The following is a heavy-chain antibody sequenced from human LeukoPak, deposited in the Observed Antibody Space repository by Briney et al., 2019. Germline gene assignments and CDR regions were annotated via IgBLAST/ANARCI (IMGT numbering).Heavy chain of an antibody. J-gene: IGHJ4*02. Sequence: GGSLRLSCPVSGFTFSSYAMSWVRQAPGRGLEWVSVISTSGESAYYADSVKGRFTISRDNAKNTLYLQMNSLRAEDTAVYYCAKDRGSGYHYFDYWGQGTLVTVSS. CDR3: AKDRGSGYHYFDY. CDR2: ISTSGESA. D-gene: IGHD3-22*01. CDR1: GFTFSSYA. V-gene: IGHV3-23*01.